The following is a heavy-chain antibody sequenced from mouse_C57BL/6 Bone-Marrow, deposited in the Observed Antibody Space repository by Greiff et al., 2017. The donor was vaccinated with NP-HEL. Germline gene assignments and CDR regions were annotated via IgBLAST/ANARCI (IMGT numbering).Heavy chain of an antibody. CDR2: IHPNSGST. D-gene: IGHD3-3*01. V-gene: IGHV1-64*01. CDR1: GYTFTSYW. CDR3: ARWGTYWYFDV. J-gene: IGHJ1*03. Sequence: QVHVKQPGAELVKPGASVKLSCKASGYTFTSYWMHWVKQRPGQGLEWIGMIHPNSGSTNYNEKFKSKATLTVDKSSSTAYMQLSSLTSEDSAVYYCARWGTYWYFDVWGTGTTVTVSS.